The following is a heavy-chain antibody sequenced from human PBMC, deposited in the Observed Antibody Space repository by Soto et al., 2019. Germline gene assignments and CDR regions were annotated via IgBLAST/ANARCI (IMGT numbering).Heavy chain of an antibody. CDR3: AHKGSGDYVLDY. CDR2: IYWDDVK. Sequence: QITLKESGPTLVKPTQTLTLTCTLSGFSLSTSGVGVGWIRQSPGKALEWLAVIYWDDVKHYSPSLERRLTIIKDTSESEVVLTMTNMDLVDTATYYCAHKGSGDYVLDYWGQGILVTVSS. V-gene: IGHV2-5*02. J-gene: IGHJ4*02. D-gene: IGHD4-17*01. CDR1: GFSLSTSGVG.